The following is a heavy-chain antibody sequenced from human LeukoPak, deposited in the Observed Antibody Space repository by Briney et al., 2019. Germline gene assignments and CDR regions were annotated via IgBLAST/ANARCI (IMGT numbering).Heavy chain of an antibody. CDR3: ARDLIAAAGTFDY. J-gene: IGHJ4*02. V-gene: IGHV3-74*01. CDR2: INSDGSST. Sequence: PGGSLRLYCAASGFTFSSYWMHWVRRAPGKGLVWVSRINSDGSSTSYADSVKGRFTISRDNAKNTLYLQMNSLRAEDTAVYYCARDLIAAAGTFDYWGQGTLVTVSS. CDR1: GFTFSSYW. D-gene: IGHD6-13*01.